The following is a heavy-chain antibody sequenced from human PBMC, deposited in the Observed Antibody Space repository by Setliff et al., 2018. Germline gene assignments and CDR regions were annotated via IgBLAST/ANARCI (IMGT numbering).Heavy chain of an antibody. V-gene: IGHV4-34*01. CDR3: ARQAHDLKGGTTLFYWFDP. D-gene: IGHD1-26*01. CDR1: GDSISSYY. J-gene: IGHJ5*02. Sequence: SETLSLTCTVSGDSISSYYWSWIRQPPGKGLEWIVEISHSGNTNYNPSLKSRVTMSVDRSKNHFSLKLSSVTAADTAVYYCARQAHDLKGGTTLFYWFDPWGQGTLVTVSS. CDR2: ISHSGNT.